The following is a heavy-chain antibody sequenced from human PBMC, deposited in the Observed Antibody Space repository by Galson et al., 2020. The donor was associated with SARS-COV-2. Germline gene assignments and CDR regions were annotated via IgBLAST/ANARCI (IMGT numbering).Heavy chain of an antibody. J-gene: IGHJ3*02. CDR2: IYHSGNT. D-gene: IGHD4-17*01. Sequence: TLSLTCTVSGGSISNYNYYWAWIRQPPGKGLEWIGTIYHSGNTYYNPSLESRLIISIDTSKNQFSLRLSSVTAADAAVYYCARNDYADYEDAYDIWGQGTMVTVSS. CDR3: ARNDYADYEDAYDI. CDR1: GGSISNYNYY. V-gene: IGHV4-39*07.